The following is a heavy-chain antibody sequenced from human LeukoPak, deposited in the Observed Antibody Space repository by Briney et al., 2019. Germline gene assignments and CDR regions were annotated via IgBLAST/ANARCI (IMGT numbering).Heavy chain of an antibody. CDR2: IKQDGSDK. CDR3: AREVWGPEY. Sequence: GGSLRLSCAASGFTFTKYWMTWVRKAPGKGLEWVGNIKQDGSDKNYMDSVKGRFTISRDNTKNSVYLQMSSLRAEDTAVYYCAREVWGPEYWGQGTLVTVSS. V-gene: IGHV3-7*01. J-gene: IGHJ4*02. D-gene: IGHD1-14*01. CDR1: GFTFTKYW.